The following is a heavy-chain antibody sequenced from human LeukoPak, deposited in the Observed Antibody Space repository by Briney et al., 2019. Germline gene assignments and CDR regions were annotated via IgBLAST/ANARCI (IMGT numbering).Heavy chain of an antibody. CDR1: GYTFTGYY. D-gene: IGHD3-22*01. CDR3: ARDRFDDSSGYYYHRYYYMDV. V-gene: IGHV1-2*02. CDR2: INPNSGGT. J-gene: IGHJ6*03. Sequence: EASVKVSCKASGYTFTGYYMHWVRRAPGQGLEWMGWINPNSGGTNYAQKFQGRVTMTRDTSISTAYMELSRLRSDDTAVYYCARDRFDDSSGYYYHRYYYMDVWGKGTTVTVSS.